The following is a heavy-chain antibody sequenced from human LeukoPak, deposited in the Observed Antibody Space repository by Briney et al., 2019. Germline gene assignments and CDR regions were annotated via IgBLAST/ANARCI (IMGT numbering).Heavy chain of an antibody. Sequence: SETLSLTCAVYGGSFSGYYWSWLRQPPGKGLEWIGEINHSGSTNYNPSLKSRVTISVDTSKNQFSLKLSSVTAADTAVYDCAIGWSKDVRLRPGRYCMDVWGKGTTVTVSS. V-gene: IGHV4-34*01. CDR3: AIGWSKDVRLRPGRYCMDV. CDR2: INHSGST. D-gene: IGHD4-17*01. CDR1: GGSFSGYY. J-gene: IGHJ6*03.